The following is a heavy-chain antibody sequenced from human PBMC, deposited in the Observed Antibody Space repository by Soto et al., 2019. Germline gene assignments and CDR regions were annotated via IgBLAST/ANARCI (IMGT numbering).Heavy chain of an antibody. CDR1: GGSMSTGSYF. CDR3: ARARNRYFDY. V-gene: IGHV4-61*01. D-gene: IGHD1-1*01. Sequence: QVHLQESGPGLVRPSESLSLTRNVSGGSMSTGSYFWSWVRQPPGKGLEWIGYVFRSGSINYSPSFKSRVTISIDTSKNQFSLMLKSVTAADTAVYFCARARNRYFDYWGQGALVTVSS. CDR2: VFRSGSI. J-gene: IGHJ4*02.